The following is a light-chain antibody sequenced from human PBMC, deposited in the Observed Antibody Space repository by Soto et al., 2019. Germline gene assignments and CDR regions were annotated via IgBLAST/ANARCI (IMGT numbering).Light chain of an antibody. J-gene: IGKJ1*01. CDR1: QSISSY. CDR3: QQSYSTPRK. CDR2: AAS. V-gene: IGKV1-39*01. Sequence: DIQMTQSPSSLSASVGDRVTITCRASQSISSYLNWYQQKPGKAPKFLIYAASSLQRGVPSRFRGSGSGTDFTLTISSLQPEDFATYYCQQSYSTPRKFGQGTKVEIK.